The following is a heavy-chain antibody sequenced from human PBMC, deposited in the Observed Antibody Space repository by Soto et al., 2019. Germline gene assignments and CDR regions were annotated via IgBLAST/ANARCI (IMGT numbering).Heavy chain of an antibody. Sequence: ASVKVSCKASGYTFTSYSMHWVRQAPGQRLEWMGWINAGNGNTKYSQKFQGRVTITRDTSVSTAYMELSSLRSDDTAVYYCARDFNDRLDYWGQGTLVTVSS. CDR3: ARDFNDRLDY. D-gene: IGHD3-9*01. J-gene: IGHJ4*02. CDR2: INAGNGNT. V-gene: IGHV1-3*01. CDR1: GYTFTSYS.